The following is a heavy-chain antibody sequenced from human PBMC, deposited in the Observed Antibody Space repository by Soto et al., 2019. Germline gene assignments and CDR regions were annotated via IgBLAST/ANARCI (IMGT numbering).Heavy chain of an antibody. D-gene: IGHD3-3*01. CDR2: IYPGGST. J-gene: IGHJ4*02. CDR3: AREDLRFLEWSAFDY. V-gene: IGHV4-4*07. Sequence: SETLSLTCTVSGGSISSYYWSWIRQSAGHGLEWIGRIYPGGSTNYNPSLKSRVTMSADTSKNTLYLQMDSLRAEDTAVYYCAREDLRFLEWSAFDYWGQGTLVTVSS. CDR1: GGSISSYY.